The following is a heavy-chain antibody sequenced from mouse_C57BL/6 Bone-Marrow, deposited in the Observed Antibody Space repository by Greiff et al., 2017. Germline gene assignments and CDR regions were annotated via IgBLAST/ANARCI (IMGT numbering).Heavy chain of an antibody. CDR1: GYTFTSYG. CDR3: ARLTYYYGSSYVAWFAY. CDR2: IYPRSGNT. Sequence: QVQLKQSGAELARPGASVKLSCKASGYTFTSYGISWVKQRTGQGLEWIGEIYPRSGNTYYNEKFKGKATLTADKSSSTADMELRSLTSEDSAVYVCARLTYYYGSSYVAWFAYWGQGTLVTVSA. D-gene: IGHD1-1*01. V-gene: IGHV1-81*01. J-gene: IGHJ3*01.